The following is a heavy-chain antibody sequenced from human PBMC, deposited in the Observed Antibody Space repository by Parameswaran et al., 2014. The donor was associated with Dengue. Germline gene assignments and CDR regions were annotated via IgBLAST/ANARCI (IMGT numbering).Heavy chain of an antibody. V-gene: IGHV1-8*01. CDR3: ARGLRLGELSLYEEGLDV. CDR2: MNPNSGNT. Sequence: WVRQAPGQGLEWMGWMNPNSGNTGYAQKFQGRVTMTRNTSISTAYMELSSLRSEDTAVYYCARGLRLGELSLYEEGLDVWGQGTTVTVSS. D-gene: IGHD3-16*02. J-gene: IGHJ6*02.